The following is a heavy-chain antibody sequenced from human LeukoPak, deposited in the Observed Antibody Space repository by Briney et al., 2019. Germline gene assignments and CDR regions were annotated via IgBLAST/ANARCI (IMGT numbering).Heavy chain of an antibody. CDR2: INHSGST. CDR1: GGSFSGYY. V-gene: IGHV4-34*01. CDR3: ARGDISYCSGGSCYLYYFDY. J-gene: IGHJ4*02. Sequence: SETLSLTCAVYGGSFSGYYWSWIRQPPGKGLEWIGEINHSGSTNYNPSLKSRVTISVDTSKNQFSLKLSSVTAADTAVYYCARGDISYCSGGSCYLYYFDYWGQGTLVTVSS. D-gene: IGHD2-15*01.